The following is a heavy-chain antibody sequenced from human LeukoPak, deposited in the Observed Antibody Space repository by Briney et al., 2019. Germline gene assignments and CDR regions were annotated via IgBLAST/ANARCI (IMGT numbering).Heavy chain of an antibody. CDR1: GFTFSSYA. CDR3: ARDLFKWSLSGFGY. Sequence: GGSLRLSCAAPGFTFSSYAMHWVRQAPGKGLEWVAVISYDGSNKYYADSVKGRFTICRDNSKNTLYLQMSSLRAEDTAVYYCARDLFKWSLSGFGYWGQGTLVTVSS. J-gene: IGHJ4*02. CDR2: ISYDGSNK. D-gene: IGHD4-23*01. V-gene: IGHV3-30*04.